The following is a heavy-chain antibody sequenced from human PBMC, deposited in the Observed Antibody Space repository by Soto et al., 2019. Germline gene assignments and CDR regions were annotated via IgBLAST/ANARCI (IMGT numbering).Heavy chain of an antibody. CDR2: MNPNSGET. CDR3: ARVAVAARPRWYNWFDP. D-gene: IGHD2-15*01. V-gene: IGHV1-8*01. J-gene: IGHJ5*02. Sequence: QEQLVQSGAEVKKPGASVKVSCKTSGYTFTDYDINWVRQATGQGLEWIGWMNPNSGETGYAQKFPGRVTITRSASLSTAYLELSSLRSEDTAVYYCARVAVAARPRWYNWFDPWGQGTLVTVSS. CDR1: GYTFTDYD.